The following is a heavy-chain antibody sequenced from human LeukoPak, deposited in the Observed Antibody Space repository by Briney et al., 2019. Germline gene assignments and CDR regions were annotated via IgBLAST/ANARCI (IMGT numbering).Heavy chain of an antibody. CDR3: AREKGYCSSTSCKEDAFDI. V-gene: IGHV1-2*02. D-gene: IGHD2-2*01. J-gene: IGHJ3*02. Sequence: ASVKVSCKASGYAFTGYYMHWVRQAPGQGLEWMGWINPNSGGTNYAQKFQGRVTMTRDTSISTAYMELSRLRSDDTAVYYCAREKGYCSSTSCKEDAFDIWGQGTMVTVSS. CDR1: GYAFTGYY. CDR2: INPNSGGT.